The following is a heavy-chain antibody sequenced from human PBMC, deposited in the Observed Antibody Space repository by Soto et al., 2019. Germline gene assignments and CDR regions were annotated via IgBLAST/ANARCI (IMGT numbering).Heavy chain of an antibody. J-gene: IGHJ5*02. CDR3: ASPAQTRNYCFDP. V-gene: IGHV4-34*01. CDR2: INHSGST. Sequence: SETLSLTCAVYGGSFSGYYWSWIRQPPGKGLEWIGEINHSGSTNYNPSLKSRVTISVDTSKNQFSLKLSSVTAADTAVYYCASPAQTRNYCFDPWGQGTLVTVSS. CDR1: GGSFSGYY.